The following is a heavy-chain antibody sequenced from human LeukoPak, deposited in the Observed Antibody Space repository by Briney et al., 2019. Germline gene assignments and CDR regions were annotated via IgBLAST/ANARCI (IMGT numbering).Heavy chain of an antibody. J-gene: IGHJ4*02. CDR1: GLTFSSHW. Sequence: GGSLRLSCAASGLTFSSHWMHWVRQAPGKGLEWVAVIWYDGSNKYYADSVKGRFTISRDNSKNTLYLQMNSLRAEDTAVYYCARDNGGTFDYWGQGTLVTVSS. V-gene: IGHV3-33*08. D-gene: IGHD4-23*01. CDR2: IWYDGSNK. CDR3: ARDNGGTFDY.